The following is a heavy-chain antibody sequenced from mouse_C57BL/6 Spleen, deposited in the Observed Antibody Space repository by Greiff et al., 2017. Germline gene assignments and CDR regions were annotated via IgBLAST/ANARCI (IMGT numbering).Heavy chain of an antibody. J-gene: IGHJ3*01. CDR3: ARSGDYDAFAY. D-gene: IGHD2-4*01. CDR2: IHPNSGST. Sequence: QVQLQQPGAELVKPGASVKLSCKASGYTFTSYWMHWVKQRPGQGLEWIGMIHPNSGSTNYNEKFKSKATLTVDKSSSTAYMQLSSLTSEDSAVYYGARSGDYDAFAYWGQGTLVTVSA. CDR1: GYTFTSYW. V-gene: IGHV1-64*01.